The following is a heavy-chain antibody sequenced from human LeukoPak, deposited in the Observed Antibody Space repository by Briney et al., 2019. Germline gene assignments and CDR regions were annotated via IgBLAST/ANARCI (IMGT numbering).Heavy chain of an antibody. CDR1: GFTFSSYS. Sequence: GGSLRLSCAASGFTFSSYSMNWVRQAPGKGLEWVSSISSSSSYIYYADSVKGRFTISGDNAKNSLYLQMSSLRAEDTAVYYCARATDYGDYVHFDYWGQGTLVTVSS. J-gene: IGHJ4*02. V-gene: IGHV3-21*01. CDR2: ISSSSSYI. D-gene: IGHD4-17*01. CDR3: ARATDYGDYVHFDY.